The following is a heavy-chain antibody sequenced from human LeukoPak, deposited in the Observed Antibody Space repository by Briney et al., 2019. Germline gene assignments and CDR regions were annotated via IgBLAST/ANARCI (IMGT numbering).Heavy chain of an antibody. J-gene: IGHJ4*02. CDR2: INSDGSST. D-gene: IGHD2-2*01. CDR1: GFTFSNYA. Sequence: GGSLRLSCAASGFTFSNYAMSWVRQAPGKGLVWVSRINSDGSSTSYADSVKGRFTISRDNAKNTLYLQMNSLRAEDTAVYYCAREWCSSTSCWENFDYWGQGTLVTVSS. CDR3: AREWCSSTSCWENFDY. V-gene: IGHV3-74*01.